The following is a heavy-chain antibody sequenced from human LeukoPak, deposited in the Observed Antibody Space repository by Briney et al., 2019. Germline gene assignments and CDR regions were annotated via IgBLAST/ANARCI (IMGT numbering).Heavy chain of an antibody. J-gene: IGHJ3*02. D-gene: IGHD3-10*01. CDR1: GGTFISYA. V-gene: IGHV1-69*06. Sequence: GASVKVSCKASGGTFISYAISWVRQAPGQGLEWMGGIIPIFGTANYAQKFQGRVTITADKSTSTAYMELSSLRSEDTAVYYRARSRITMVRERSLPRSAFDIWGHGTMVTVSS. CDR2: IIPIFGTA. CDR3: ARSRITMVRERSLPRSAFDI.